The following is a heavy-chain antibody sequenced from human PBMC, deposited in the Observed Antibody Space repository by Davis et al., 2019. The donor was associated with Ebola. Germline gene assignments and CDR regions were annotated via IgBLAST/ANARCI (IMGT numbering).Heavy chain of an antibody. CDR1: GGSFSGSY. V-gene: IGHV4-34*01. CDR2: INHSGST. D-gene: IGHD5-12*01. J-gene: IGHJ3*02. CDR3: ARHRDTDYFDAFDI. Sequence: PAGSLRLSCAVYGGSFSGSYWSGIRQPPGKGLEWIGAINHSGSTNYNPSLKSRVTTAVDTSKNQCSLKLSSVTAADTAVYYCARHRDTDYFDAFDIWGQGTMVTVSS.